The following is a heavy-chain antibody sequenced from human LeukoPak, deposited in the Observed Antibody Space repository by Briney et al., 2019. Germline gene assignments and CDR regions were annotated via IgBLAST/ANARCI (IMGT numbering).Heavy chain of an antibody. CDR3: ARDLMFCSSTSCSTGNGMDV. CDR1: GFTFSSYS. J-gene: IGHJ6*02. CDR2: ISSSSSYI. V-gene: IGHV3-21*01. D-gene: IGHD2-2*01. Sequence: PGGSLRLSCAASGFTFSSYSMNWVRQAPGKGLEWVSSISSSSSYIYYADSVKGRFTIPRDNAKNSLYLQMNSLRAEDTAVYYCARDLMFCSSTSCSTGNGMDVWGQGTTVTVSS.